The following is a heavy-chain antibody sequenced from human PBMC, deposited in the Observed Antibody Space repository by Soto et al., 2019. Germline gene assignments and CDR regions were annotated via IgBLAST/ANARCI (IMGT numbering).Heavy chain of an antibody. V-gene: IGHV3-30*03. J-gene: IGHJ6*02. Sequence: PGGSLRLSCAASGFTFSSYGMHWVRQAPGKGLEWVAVISYDGSNKYYADSVKGRFTISRDNSKNTLYLQMNSLRAEDTAVYYCATLPSHYYGSVSDPDYYYYGMDVWGQGTTVTVSS. CDR3: ATLPSHYYGSVSDPDYYYYGMDV. CDR1: GFTFSSYG. CDR2: ISYDGSNK. D-gene: IGHD3-10*01.